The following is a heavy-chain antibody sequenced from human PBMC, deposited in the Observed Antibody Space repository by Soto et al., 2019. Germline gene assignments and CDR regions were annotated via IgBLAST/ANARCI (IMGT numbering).Heavy chain of an antibody. CDR1: GGSLSSGGYS. J-gene: IGHJ5*02. V-gene: IGHV4-30-2*01. CDR2: IYHSGST. CDR3: ARDRQVNWFDP. Sequence: QLQLQESGSGLVKPSQTLSLTCAVSGGSLSSGGYSWSWIRQPPGKGLEWIGYIYHSGSTYYNPSLKRRVTISLDRSKNQFSLKLSSVTAADTAVYYCARDRQVNWFDPWGQGTLVTVSS.